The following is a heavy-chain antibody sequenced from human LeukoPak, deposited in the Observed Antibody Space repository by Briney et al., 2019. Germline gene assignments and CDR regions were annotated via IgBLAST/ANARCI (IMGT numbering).Heavy chain of an antibody. V-gene: IGHV3-11*01. J-gene: IGHJ3*02. Sequence: KSGGSLRLSCAASGFTFSDYYMSWIRQAPGKGLEWVSYISSSGSTIYYADSVKGRFTISRDNAKNSLYLQMNSLRAEDTAVYYCARELLVVPAAILDAFDIWGQGTMVTVSS. CDR2: ISSSGSTI. CDR1: GFTFSDYY. CDR3: ARELLVVPAAILDAFDI. D-gene: IGHD2-2*02.